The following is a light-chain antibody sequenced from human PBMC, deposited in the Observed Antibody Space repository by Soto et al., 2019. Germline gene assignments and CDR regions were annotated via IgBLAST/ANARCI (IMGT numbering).Light chain of an antibody. V-gene: IGKV1-5*01. CDR3: QQYNSYWT. Sequence: DLQMTQSPSTLSASVGARVTITFRASQSISSWLAWYQQKPGKAPKLLIYDASSLESGVPSRFSGSGSGTEFTLTISSLRPDDLATYYCQQYNSYWTFGQGTKVDIK. J-gene: IGKJ1*01. CDR2: DAS. CDR1: QSISSW.